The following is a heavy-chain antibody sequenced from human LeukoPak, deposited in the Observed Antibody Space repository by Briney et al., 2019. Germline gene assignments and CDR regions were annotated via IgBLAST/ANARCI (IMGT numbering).Heavy chain of an antibody. CDR2: ISNDSVDK. D-gene: IGHD3-3*01. CDR3: ARRDWVSGAVRAFDI. V-gene: IGHV3-11*04. CDR1: GFMFSDYY. J-gene: IGHJ3*02. Sequence: GGSLRLSCVGSGFMFSDYYMGWIRQAPGKGLEWVSYISNDSVDKYYVDSVRGRFTISRDNAKKSMYLQMSGLRVEDTAVYYCARRDWVSGAVRAFDIWGQGTMVTVSS.